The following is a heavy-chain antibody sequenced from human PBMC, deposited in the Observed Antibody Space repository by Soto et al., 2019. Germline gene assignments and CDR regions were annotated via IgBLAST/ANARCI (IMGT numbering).Heavy chain of an antibody. Sequence: GASVKVSCKTSGYSFTDYKLHWVRQAPGQGLEWMGWVDPNGGGSNSAQKFQGSVTMTWDTSITTAYLDLTRLTTNGTATYFCATWVDYGDFEGFDFWGQGTLVTVSS. CDR3: ATWVDYGDFEGFDF. D-gene: IGHD4-17*01. V-gene: IGHV1-2*04. CDR2: VDPNGGGS. J-gene: IGHJ4*02. CDR1: GYSFTDYK.